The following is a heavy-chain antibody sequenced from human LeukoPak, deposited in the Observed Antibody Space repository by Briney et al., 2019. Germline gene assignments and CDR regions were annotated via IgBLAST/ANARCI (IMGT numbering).Heavy chain of an antibody. D-gene: IGHD4-17*01. V-gene: IGHV1-46*01. J-gene: IGHJ4*02. CDR2: INPSGGST. CDR1: GYTFTSYY. Sequence: ASVEVSCKASGYTFTSYYMHWVRQAPGQGLEWMGIINPSGGSTSYAQKFQGRVTMTRDTSTSTVCMELSSLRSEDTAVYYCARSHGDFDFDYWGQGTLVTVSS. CDR3: ARSHGDFDFDY.